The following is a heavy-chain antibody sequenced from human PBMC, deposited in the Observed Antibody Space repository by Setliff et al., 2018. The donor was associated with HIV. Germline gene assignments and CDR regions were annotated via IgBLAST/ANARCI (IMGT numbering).Heavy chain of an antibody. CDR2: INHRGGT. Sequence: SETLSLTCAVYGGSFTDYYWNWIRQSPGKGLEWIGEINHRGGTNYNPTFKNRLAMSVDPSKNQFSLHLGSVTAADTAVYYCAAFPWDCPDLSCHRSFHYWDQGALVTVSS. D-gene: IGHD2-8*02. CDR3: AAFPWDCPDLSCHRSFHY. CDR1: GGSFTDYY. V-gene: IGHV4-34*01. J-gene: IGHJ1*01.